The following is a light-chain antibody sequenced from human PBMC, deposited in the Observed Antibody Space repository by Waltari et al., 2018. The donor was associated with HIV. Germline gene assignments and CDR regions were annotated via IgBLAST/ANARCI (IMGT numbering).Light chain of an antibody. V-gene: IGKV1-16*02. J-gene: IGKJ5*01. CDR1: QDINTY. CDR3: QQYLTFPLT. CDR2: EAS. Sequence: DIQMTQSPSQLSASVGDRVTITCRASQDINTYLAWFQQKPGKAPKSLIYEASNLRSGVSSKFIGSGSGTTFTLTIISLQPEYFATYYCQQYLTFPLTFGQGTRLEI.